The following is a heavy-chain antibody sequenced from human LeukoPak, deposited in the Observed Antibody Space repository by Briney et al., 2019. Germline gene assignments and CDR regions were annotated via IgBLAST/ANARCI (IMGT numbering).Heavy chain of an antibody. D-gene: IGHD3-10*01. CDR3: ARGRLLWADGMDV. Sequence: GSLRLSCAASGFTFSSYAMSWVRQAPGKGLEWIGEINHSGRTNCNPSLKSRVTISVDTSKNQFSLKLSSVTAADTAVYYCARGRLLWADGMDVWGQGTTVTVSS. V-gene: IGHV4-34*01. J-gene: IGHJ6*02. CDR2: INHSGRT. CDR1: GFTFSSYA.